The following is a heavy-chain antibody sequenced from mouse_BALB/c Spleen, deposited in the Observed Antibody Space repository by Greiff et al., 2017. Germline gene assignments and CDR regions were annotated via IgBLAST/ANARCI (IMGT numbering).Heavy chain of an antibody. V-gene: IGHV5-17*02. J-gene: IGHJ4*01. CDR2: ISSGSSTI. CDR1: GFTFSSFG. CDR3: AREWAPARAMDY. Sequence: EVKLMESGGGLVQPGGSRKLSCAASGFTFSSFGMHWVRQAPEKGLEWVAYISSGSSTIYYADTVKGRFTISRDNPKNTLFLQMTSLRSEDTAMYYCAREWAPARAMDYWGQGTSVTVSS. D-gene: IGHD1-2*01.